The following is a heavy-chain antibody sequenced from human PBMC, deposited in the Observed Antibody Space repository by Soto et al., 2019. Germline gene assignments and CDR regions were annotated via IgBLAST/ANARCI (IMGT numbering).Heavy chain of an antibody. Sequence: ASVKVSCKTSGGTFSSYAISWVRQAPGQGLEWMGGIIPIFDTANYAQKFQGRVTITADESTSTAYMELCSLRSEATAVYYCARHDCISTSCYYYYYYSMDVWGQGATVTVSS. CDR3: ARHDCISTSCYYYYYYSMDV. J-gene: IGHJ6*02. D-gene: IGHD2-2*01. CDR2: IIPIFDTA. V-gene: IGHV1-69*13. CDR1: GGTFSSYA.